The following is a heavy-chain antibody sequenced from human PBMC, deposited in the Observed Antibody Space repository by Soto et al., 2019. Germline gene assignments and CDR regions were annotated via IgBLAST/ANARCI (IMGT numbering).Heavy chain of an antibody. D-gene: IGHD1-26*01. J-gene: IGHJ4*02. CDR1: GYTLTELS. CDR3: ATEALYSGSYWSFDY. CDR2: FDPEDGET. Sequence: ASVKVSCKVSGYTLTELSMHWVRQAPGKGLEWMGGFDPEDGETIYAQKFQGRVTMTEDTSTDTAYMELSSLRSEDTAVYYCATEALYSGSYWSFDYWGQGTLVTVSS. V-gene: IGHV1-24*01.